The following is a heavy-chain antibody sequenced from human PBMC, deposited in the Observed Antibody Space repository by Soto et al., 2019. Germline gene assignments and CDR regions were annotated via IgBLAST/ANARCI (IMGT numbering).Heavy chain of an antibody. CDR3: ARERTVAGSYYDAFDI. CDR1: GYTFTSYD. J-gene: IGHJ3*02. CDR2: MNPNSGNT. V-gene: IGHV1-8*01. Sequence: GASVKVSCKASGYTFTSYDINWVRQATGQGLEWMGWMNPNSGNTGYAQKFQGRVTMTRNTSISTAYMELSSLRSEDTAVYYCARERTVAGSYYDAFDIWGQGTMVTVSS. D-gene: IGHD1-26*01.